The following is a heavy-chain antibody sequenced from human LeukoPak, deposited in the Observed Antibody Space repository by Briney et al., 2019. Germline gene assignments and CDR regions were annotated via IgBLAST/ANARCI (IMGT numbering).Heavy chain of an antibody. CDR1: GGSFSGYY. CDR2: IKQDGSEK. V-gene: IGHV3-7*01. D-gene: IGHD3-3*01. CDR3: ARAPEGSYYDFWSGYHFVDYYYYYMDV. Sequence: ETLSLTCAVYGGSFSGYYWSWVRQAPGKGLEWVANIKQDGSEKYYVDSVKGRFTISRDNAKNSLYLQMNSLRAEDTAVYYCARAPEGSYYDFWSGYHFVDYYYYYMDVWGKGTTVTVSS. J-gene: IGHJ6*03.